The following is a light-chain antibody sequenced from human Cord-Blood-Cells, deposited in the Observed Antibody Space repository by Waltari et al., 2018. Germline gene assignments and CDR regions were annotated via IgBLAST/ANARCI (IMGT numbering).Light chain of an antibody. J-gene: IGLJ2*01. CDR1: RSDVGGYNY. V-gene: IGLV2-14*01. CDR3: SSYTSSSTLVV. Sequence: QSALTQPASVSGSPGQSITISRTGTRSDVGGYNYVPWYQQHPGKAPKLVIYSISNRPSGVSNRFSGSKSGNTASLTISGLQAEDEADYYCSSYTSSSTLVVFGGGTKLTVL. CDR2: SIS.